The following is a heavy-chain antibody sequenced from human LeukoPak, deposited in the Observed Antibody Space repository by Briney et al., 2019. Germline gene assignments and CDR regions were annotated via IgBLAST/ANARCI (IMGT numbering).Heavy chain of an antibody. V-gene: IGHV4-59*08. CDR3: ARLKYYYGSGSYSPYYYYSMDV. Sequence: PSETLSLTCTVSGGSISSYYWSWIRQPPGKGLEWIGYIYYSGSTNYNPSLKSRVTISVDTSKNQFSLKLSSVTAADTAVYYCARLKYYYGSGSYSPYYYYSMDVWGQGTTVTVSS. CDR1: GGSISSYY. D-gene: IGHD3-10*01. J-gene: IGHJ6*02. CDR2: IYYSGST.